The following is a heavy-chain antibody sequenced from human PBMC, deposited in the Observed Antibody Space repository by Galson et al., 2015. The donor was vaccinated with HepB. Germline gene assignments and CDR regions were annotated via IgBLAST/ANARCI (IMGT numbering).Heavy chain of an antibody. D-gene: IGHD6-19*01. Sequence: QSGAEVKKPGESLKISCKGSGYSFTSYWIGWVRQMPGKGLEWMGIIYPGDSDTRYSPSFQGQDTISADKSISTAYLQWSSLKASDTAMYYCARTGDSSGFYYYYGMDVWGQGTTVTVSS. J-gene: IGHJ6*02. V-gene: IGHV5-51*01. CDR1: GYSFTSYW. CDR2: IYPGDSDT. CDR3: ARTGDSSGFYYYYGMDV.